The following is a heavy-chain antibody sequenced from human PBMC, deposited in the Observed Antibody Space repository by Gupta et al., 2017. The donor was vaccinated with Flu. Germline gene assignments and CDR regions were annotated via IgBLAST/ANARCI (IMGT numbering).Heavy chain of an antibody. D-gene: IGHD4-17*01. CDR3: ARDVGSGDYDS. CDR1: GFTLRDYW. V-gene: IGHV3-7*01. CDR2: INRDGSVI. J-gene: IGHJ5*01. Sequence: EVQLVESGGGLVQPGGSLRLFCGASGFTLRDYWMSWVRQAPGKGPELVANINRDGSVINYMDFVRGRFTISRDNAKNAVYFQMNSLRVDDTAVYYCARDVGSGDYDSWGQGTLVTVSS.